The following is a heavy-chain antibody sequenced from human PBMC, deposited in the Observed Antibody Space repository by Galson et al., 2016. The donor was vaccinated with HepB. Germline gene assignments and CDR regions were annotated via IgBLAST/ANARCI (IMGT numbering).Heavy chain of an antibody. D-gene: IGHD2-15*01. J-gene: IGHJ6*04. Sequence: TLSLTCSVSGGSISSGSYYWNWIRQPAGKGLEWIGRIFITGNTNYNSSLKSRVTISIDTSKNQFSLKLSAVTAADTAVYYCAREAEDLVVADYYGRDVWGKGTTVTVSS. CDR1: GGSISSGSYY. CDR2: IFITGNT. CDR3: AREAEDLVVADYYGRDV. V-gene: IGHV4-61*02.